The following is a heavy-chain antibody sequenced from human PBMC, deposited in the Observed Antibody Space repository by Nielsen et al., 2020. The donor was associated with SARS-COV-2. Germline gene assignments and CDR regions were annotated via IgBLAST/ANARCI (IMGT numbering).Heavy chain of an antibody. V-gene: IGHV1-24*01. D-gene: IGHD3-3*01. Sequence: ASVKVSCKASGYTFTSYDINWVRQAPGKGLEWMGGFDPEDGETIYAQKFQGRVTMTEDTSTDTAYMELSSLRSEDTAVYYCATGIRFLDSFDYWGQGTLVTVSS. CDR2: FDPEDGET. CDR3: ATGIRFLDSFDY. J-gene: IGHJ4*02. CDR1: GYTFTSYD.